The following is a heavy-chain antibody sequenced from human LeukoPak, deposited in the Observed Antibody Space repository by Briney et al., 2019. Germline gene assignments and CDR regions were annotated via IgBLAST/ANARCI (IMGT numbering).Heavy chain of an antibody. Sequence: PSETLSLTCAVSGYSISSGYYWGWIRQPPGKGLEWIGSIYHSGSTYYNPSLKSRVTISVDTSKNQCSLKLSSVTAADTAVYYCARERDCSSTSCYDHDAFDIWGQGTMVTVSS. V-gene: IGHV4-38-2*02. D-gene: IGHD2-2*01. CDR3: ARERDCSSTSCYDHDAFDI. J-gene: IGHJ3*02. CDR2: IYHSGST. CDR1: GYSISSGYY.